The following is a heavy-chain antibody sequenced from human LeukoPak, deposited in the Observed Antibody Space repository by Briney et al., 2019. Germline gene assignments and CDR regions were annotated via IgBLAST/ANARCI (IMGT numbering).Heavy chain of an antibody. J-gene: IGHJ4*02. CDR3: AKAMSTDHYDSRGFYRVDVVS. D-gene: IGHD3-22*01. V-gene: IGHV3-23*01. CDR2: LTNSGGSGGVT. CDR1: GYTFSTYA. Sequence: PGGSLKLSCEASGYTFSTYAMSWVRQAPGKGLECVSALTNSGGSGGVTYYADSVKGRFIISRDNSKNTQYLQLSSLRAEEAAVYYCAKAMSTDHYDSRGFYRVDVVSWGRGTRVTVSS.